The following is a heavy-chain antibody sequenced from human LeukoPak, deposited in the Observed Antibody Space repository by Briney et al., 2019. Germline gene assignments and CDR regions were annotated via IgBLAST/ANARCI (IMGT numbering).Heavy chain of an antibody. J-gene: IGHJ3*02. CDR2: IYYSGST. CDR3: AREIGYDAFDI. V-gene: IGHV4-59*12. CDR1: GGSISSYY. Sequence: PSETLSLTCTVSGGSISSYYWSWIRQPPGEGLEWIGYIYYSGSTNYNPSLKSRVTISVDTSKNQFSLKLSSVTAADTAVYYCAREIGYDAFDIWGQGTMVTVSS. D-gene: IGHD3-10*01.